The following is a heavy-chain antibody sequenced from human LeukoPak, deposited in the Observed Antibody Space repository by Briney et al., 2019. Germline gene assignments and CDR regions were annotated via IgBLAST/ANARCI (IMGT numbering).Heavy chain of an antibody. D-gene: IGHD2-2*01. V-gene: IGHV4-34*01. Sequence: SETLSLTCAVYGGSFSGYYWSWIRQPPGKGLEWIGEINHSGSTNYNPSLKSRVAISVDTSKNQFSLKLSSVTAADTAVYYCARGRVYCSSTSCYRSTPNAPDYYYMDVWGKGTTVTVSS. CDR2: INHSGST. CDR3: ARGRVYCSSTSCYRSTPNAPDYYYMDV. CDR1: GGSFSGYY. J-gene: IGHJ6*03.